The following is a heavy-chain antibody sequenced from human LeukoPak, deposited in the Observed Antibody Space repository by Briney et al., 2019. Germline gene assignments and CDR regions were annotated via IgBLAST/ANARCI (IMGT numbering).Heavy chain of an antibody. CDR3: ASSCSSTSCWGYYGMDV. Sequence: RRASVTVSCKASGYTFTSYDINWVRQAAGQGLEWMGWMNPNSGNTGYAQKFQGRVTMTRNTSISTAYMELSSLRSEDTAVYYCASSCSSTSCWGYYGMDVWGQGTTVTVSS. CDR2: MNPNSGNT. V-gene: IGHV1-8*01. D-gene: IGHD2-2*01. J-gene: IGHJ6*02. CDR1: GYTFTSYD.